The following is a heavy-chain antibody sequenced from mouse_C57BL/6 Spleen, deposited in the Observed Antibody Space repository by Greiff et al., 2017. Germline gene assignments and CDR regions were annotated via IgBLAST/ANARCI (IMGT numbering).Heavy chain of an antibody. CDR3: ARQIYYDYDGGFAY. J-gene: IGHJ3*01. D-gene: IGHD2-4*01. Sequence: QVQLQQPGAELVKPGASVKLSCKASGYTFTSYWMHWVKQRPGQGLEWIGMILPNSGSTNYNETFKSKATLTVDKSSSTAYMQLSSLTSEDSAVYYCARQIYYDYDGGFAYWGQGTLVTVSA. CDR1: GYTFTSYW. V-gene: IGHV1-64*01. CDR2: ILPNSGST.